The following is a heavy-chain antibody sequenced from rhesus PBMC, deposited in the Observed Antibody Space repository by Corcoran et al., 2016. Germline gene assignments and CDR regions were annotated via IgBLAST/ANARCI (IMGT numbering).Heavy chain of an antibody. D-gene: IGHD1-38*01. CDR3: ARTPY. Sequence: QVQLQESGPGLVKPSETLPLTCAVSGASISSNYWSWIRRAPGKGLGWIGRIYCRGGSTDYNPSHKRRVTISRDTSKNQFSLELSSVTAADTAVYSCARTPYWGQGVLVTVSS. CDR2: IYCRGGST. CDR1: GASISSNY. V-gene: IGHV4S2*01. J-gene: IGHJ4*01.